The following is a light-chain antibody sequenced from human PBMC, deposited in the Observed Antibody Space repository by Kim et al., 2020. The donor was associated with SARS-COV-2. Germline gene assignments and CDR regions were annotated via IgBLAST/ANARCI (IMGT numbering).Light chain of an antibody. V-gene: IGLV3-21*04. J-gene: IGLJ3*02. CDR1: NIGSKS. CDR2: YDS. Sequence: PGKAARITCGGNNIGSKSVHWYQQTPGQAPVLVIYYDSDRPSGIPERISGSNSGNTATLTISRVEAGDEADYYCQVWDSSSDHLRVFGGGTQLTVL. CDR3: QVWDSSSDHLRV.